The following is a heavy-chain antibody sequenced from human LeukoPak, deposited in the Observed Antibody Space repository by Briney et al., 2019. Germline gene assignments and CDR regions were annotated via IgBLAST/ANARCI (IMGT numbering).Heavy chain of an antibody. J-gene: IGHJ3*01. CDR3: ARGGSPPEALGDTFDV. CDR2: VKSDGSST. CDR1: GLTFSSYW. D-gene: IGHD1-26*01. V-gene: IGHV3-74*01. Sequence: PGGSLSLFRAASGLTFSSYWMHWVRQPPGKGLVWVSHVKSDGSSTNYADSVKGRFTVSRDNAKNTLILQMNSLRAEDTAVYYCARGGSPPEALGDTFDVWGHGTLVTVSS.